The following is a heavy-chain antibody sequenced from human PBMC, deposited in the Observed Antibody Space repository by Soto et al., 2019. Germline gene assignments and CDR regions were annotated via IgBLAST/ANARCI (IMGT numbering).Heavy chain of an antibody. V-gene: IGHV3-23*01. CDR2: ISGAGGAT. CDR3: AKDHGTYASVGGDY. J-gene: IGHJ4*02. CDR1: GFTFSNSA. D-gene: IGHD1-26*01. Sequence: EVQLLESGGGLVQPGGSLRLSCAASGFTFSNSAMSWVRQAPGKGLEWVSTISGAGGATFYADSVKGRFTISRDNSKSPLSLQLNSLRAEDTAIYYGAKDHGTYASVGGDYWGQGTLVTVSS.